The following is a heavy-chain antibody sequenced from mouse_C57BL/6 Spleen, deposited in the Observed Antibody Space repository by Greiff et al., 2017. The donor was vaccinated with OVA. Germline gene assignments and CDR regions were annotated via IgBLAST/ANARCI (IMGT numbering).Heavy chain of an antibody. V-gene: IGHV1-76*01. J-gene: IGHJ2*01. Sequence: VKLMESGAELVRPGASVKLSCKASGYTFTDYYINWVKQRPGQGLEWIARIYPGSGNTYYNEKFKGKATLTAEKSSSTAYMQLSSLTSEDSAVYFCARWGNYFDYWGQGTTLTVSS. CDR2: IYPGSGNT. CDR1: GYTFTDYY. CDR3: ARWGNYFDY.